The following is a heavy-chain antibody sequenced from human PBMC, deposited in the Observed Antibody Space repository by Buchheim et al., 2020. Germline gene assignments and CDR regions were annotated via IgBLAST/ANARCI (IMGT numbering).Heavy chain of an antibody. V-gene: IGHV4-34*01. CDR1: GGSFSGYY. CDR2: INHSGST. CDR3: ARGSMGHDFWSGYSFDY. J-gene: IGHJ4*02. Sequence: QVQLQQWGAGLLKPSETLSLTCAVYGGSFSGYYWSWIRQPPGKGLEWSGEINHSGSTNYNPSLKSRVTISVDTSKNQFSLKLSSVTAADTAVYYCARGSMGHDFWSGYSFDYWGQGTL. D-gene: IGHD3-3*01.